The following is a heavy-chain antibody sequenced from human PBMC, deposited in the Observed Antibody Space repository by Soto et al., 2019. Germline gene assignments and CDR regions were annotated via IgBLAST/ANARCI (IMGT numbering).Heavy chain of an antibody. Sequence: QVQLVQSGTEVKKPGASLKVSCKASGYTFLAFYIHWVRQAPGQGLEWMGFINPSGGGTTYAQKFQGRLTMTRDTSTSTVYMELISLRSEDTAIYYCARDKPFSAGYWGQGTLV. CDR1: GYTFLAFY. J-gene: IGHJ4*02. CDR2: INPSGGGT. CDR3: ARDKPFSAGY. D-gene: IGHD3-3*02. V-gene: IGHV1-46*01.